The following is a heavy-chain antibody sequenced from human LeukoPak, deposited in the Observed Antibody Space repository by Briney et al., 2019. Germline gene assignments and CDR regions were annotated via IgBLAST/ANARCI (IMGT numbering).Heavy chain of an antibody. D-gene: IGHD3-10*01. CDR1: GVSITSHF. CDR3: ARDRLSGGYYMDV. V-gene: IGHV4-59*11. CDR2: IYYSRTT. Sequence: PSDALSLTCTVSGVSITSHFWSWVRQPPGKALNGVGYIYYSRTTNYNPSLKGRVTMSTDTSNNHLSLRLTSVTAADTAVYYCARDRLSGGYYMDVWGKGTPVTVSS. J-gene: IGHJ6*03.